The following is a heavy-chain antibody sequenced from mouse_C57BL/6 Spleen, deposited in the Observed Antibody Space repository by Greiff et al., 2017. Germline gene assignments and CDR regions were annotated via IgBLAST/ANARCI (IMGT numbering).Heavy chain of an antibody. CDR2: IHPSDSDT. Sequence: QVQLQQPGAELVKPGASVKVSCKASGYTFTSYWMHWVKQRPGQGLEWIGRIHPSDSDTNYNQKFKGKATLTVDKSSSTAYMQLSSLTSEDSAVYYWAIKEANWDGWYFDVWGTGTTVTVSS. CDR1: GYTFTSYW. J-gene: IGHJ1*03. CDR3: AIKEANWDGWYFDV. D-gene: IGHD4-1*01. V-gene: IGHV1-74*01.